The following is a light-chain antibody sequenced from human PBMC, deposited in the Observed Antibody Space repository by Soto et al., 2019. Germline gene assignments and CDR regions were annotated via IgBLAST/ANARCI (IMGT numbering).Light chain of an antibody. Sequence: EIVLTQSPGTLSLSPGERATLSCRASQSVSSSYLAWYQQKPGQAPRLLIYGASSRATGIPDRFSGRVSGTDFTLTISRLEPEDAAVYYCQQYGSSPGWTFGQGTKVEIK. J-gene: IGKJ1*01. V-gene: IGKV3-20*01. CDR2: GAS. CDR1: QSVSSSY. CDR3: QQYGSSPGWT.